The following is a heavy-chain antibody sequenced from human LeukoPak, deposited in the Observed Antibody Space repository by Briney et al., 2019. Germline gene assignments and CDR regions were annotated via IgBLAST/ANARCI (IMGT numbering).Heavy chain of an antibody. CDR2: ISAYTGNT. Sequence: GASMKVSCKASGYTFTSYGISWVRQAPGEGLEWMGWISAYTGNTNYAQKLQGRVTMTTDTSTSTAYMELRSLRSDDTAVYYCAREVSTLFDYWGQGTLVTVSS. D-gene: IGHD5/OR15-5a*01. CDR3: AREVSTLFDY. CDR1: GYTFTSYG. V-gene: IGHV1-18*01. J-gene: IGHJ4*02.